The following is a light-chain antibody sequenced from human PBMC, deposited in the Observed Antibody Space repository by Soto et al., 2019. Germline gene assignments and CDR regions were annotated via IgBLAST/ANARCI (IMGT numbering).Light chain of an antibody. J-gene: IGLJ2*01. Sequence: QAVLTQSPSASASLGASVKLTCTLSSGHSSYAIAWHQQQPEKGPRYLMKVNNDGSHSKGDGIPDRLSGSSSGAERYLTISSLQSEDEADYYCQTWGTDIYVVFGGGTKLTVL. CDR1: SGHSSYA. CDR3: QTWGTDIYVV. CDR2: VNNDGSH. V-gene: IGLV4-69*01.